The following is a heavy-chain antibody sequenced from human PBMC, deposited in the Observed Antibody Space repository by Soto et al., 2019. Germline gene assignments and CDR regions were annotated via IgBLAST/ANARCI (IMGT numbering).Heavy chain of an antibody. CDR1: EFTFSNYA. D-gene: IGHD2-21*01. CDR3: TRCAVLSPTSGGWCNWFDP. CDR2: IRGSGDGAAT. J-gene: IGHJ5*02. Sequence: EVQLLESGGGLVQPGGSLRLSCTASEFTFSNYAMSWVRQAPGKGLEWVAAIRGSGDGAATHYAVSGKVRFTISSDNTKITLYVQMNSVRAEDTGVYYCTRCAVLSPTSGGWCNWFDPWGQGTLVTVSS. V-gene: IGHV3-23*01.